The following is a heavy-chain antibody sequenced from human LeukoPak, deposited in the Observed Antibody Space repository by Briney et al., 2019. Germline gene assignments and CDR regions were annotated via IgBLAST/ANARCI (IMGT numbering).Heavy chain of an antibody. Sequence: PSETLSLTCTVSGGSISSSSYYWGWIRQPPGKGLEWIGSIYYSGSTYYNPSLKSRVTISVDTSKNQFSLKLSSVTAADTAVYYCATHKTPVPLSSSWYLWYYYYYGMDVWGQGTTVTVSS. D-gene: IGHD6-13*01. CDR2: IYYSGST. J-gene: IGHJ6*02. V-gene: IGHV4-39*01. CDR1: GGSISSSSYY. CDR3: ATHKTPVPLSSSWYLWYYYYYGMDV.